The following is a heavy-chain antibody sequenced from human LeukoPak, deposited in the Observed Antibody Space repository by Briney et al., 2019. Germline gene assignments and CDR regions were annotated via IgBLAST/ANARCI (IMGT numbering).Heavy chain of an antibody. V-gene: IGHV3-53*01. Sequence: GGSLRLSCAASGFSVSNNYMSWVRQAPGKGLEWASIIYSGGMTYYADSVKGRFTISRDNSKNTLSLQMNSLRAEDTAIYYCTRDGEYSSSGAFDIWGQGALVTVSS. J-gene: IGHJ3*02. CDR1: GFSVSNNY. CDR3: TRDGEYSSSGAFDI. D-gene: IGHD6-6*01. CDR2: IYSGGMT.